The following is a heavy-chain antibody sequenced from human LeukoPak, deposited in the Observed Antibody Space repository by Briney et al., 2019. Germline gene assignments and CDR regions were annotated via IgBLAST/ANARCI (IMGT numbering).Heavy chain of an antibody. J-gene: IGHJ4*02. CDR1: GFTFSSYS. Sequence: GGSLRLSCAASGFTFSSYSMNWVRQAPGRGLERVSSISSSSSYIYYADSVKGRFTISRDNAKNSLYLQMNSLRAEDAAVYYCARGRDGYNNDYWGQGTLVTVSS. CDR3: ARGRDGYNNDY. V-gene: IGHV3-21*01. CDR2: ISSSSSYI. D-gene: IGHD5-24*01.